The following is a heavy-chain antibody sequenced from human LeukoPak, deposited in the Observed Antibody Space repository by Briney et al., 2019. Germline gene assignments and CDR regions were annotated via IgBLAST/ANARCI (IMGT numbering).Heavy chain of an antibody. CDR1: GFTFSSYA. V-gene: IGHV3-30*01. CDR2: ISYDGSNK. D-gene: IGHD2-2*01. J-gene: IGHJ4*02. CDR3: ARTYCSSTSCSYYFDY. Sequence: GRSLRLSCAASGFTFSSYAMHWVRQAPGKGLEWVAVISYDGSNKCYADSVKGRFTISRDNSKNTLYLQMNSLRAEDTAVYYCARTYCSSTSCSYYFDYWGQGTLVTVSS.